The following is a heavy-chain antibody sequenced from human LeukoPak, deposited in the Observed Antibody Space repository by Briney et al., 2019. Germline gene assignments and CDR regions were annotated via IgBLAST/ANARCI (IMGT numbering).Heavy chain of an antibody. CDR3: ARRAVEEYSSSWYSGYYYYYMDV. D-gene: IGHD6-13*01. V-gene: IGHV4-59*08. CDR2: IYYSGST. J-gene: IGHJ6*03. Sequence: SETLSLTCTVSGGSISSYYWSWIRQPPGKGLEWIGYIYYSGSTNYNPSLKSRVTISVDTSKNQFSLKLSSVTAADTAVYYCARRAVEEYSSSWYSGYYYYYMDVWGKGTTVTISS. CDR1: GGSISSYY.